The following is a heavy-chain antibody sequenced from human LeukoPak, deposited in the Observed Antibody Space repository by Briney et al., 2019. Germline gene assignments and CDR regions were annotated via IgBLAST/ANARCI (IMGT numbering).Heavy chain of an antibody. J-gene: IGHJ4*02. V-gene: IGHV5-51*01. CDR1: GYSFTNHW. D-gene: IGHD6-13*01. Sequence: PGESLKISCKGSGYSFTNHWIGWVRQMPGKGLEWMGIMYPGDSDTRYSPSFEGQVTISADRSISTAYLQWSSLKASDTAMYYRARLGGFAAAGTADYWGQGTLVTVSS. CDR3: ARLGGFAAAGTADY. CDR2: MYPGDSDT.